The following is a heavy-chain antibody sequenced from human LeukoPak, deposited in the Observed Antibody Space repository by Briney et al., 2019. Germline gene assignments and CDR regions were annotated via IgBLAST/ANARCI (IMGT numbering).Heavy chain of an antibody. CDR3: AKAQRTIRQYFYDGMDV. J-gene: IGHJ6*02. CDR2: VSGSGSST. Sequence: GGSLRLSCAASGFTFSSYAMSWVRQAPGKGPEWVSVVSGSGSSTYYADSVKGRFTISRDNSKNTLYLQMNSLRAEDTAVYFCAKAQRTIRQYFYDGMDVWGQGATVTVSS. V-gene: IGHV3-23*01. CDR1: GFTFSSYA. D-gene: IGHD3-9*01.